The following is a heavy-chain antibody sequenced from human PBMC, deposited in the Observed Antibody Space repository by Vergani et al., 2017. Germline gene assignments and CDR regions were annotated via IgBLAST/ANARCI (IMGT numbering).Heavy chain of an antibody. Sequence: QVHLVESGGGVVQPGGSLRLSCAASGFTFSDYGVHWVRQAPGKGLEWVAFIRIDGSEQYYADSVKGRFTISRDTSRNAVYLQMNILRVEDTGVYYCTRSECSGTTCYGHYFDLWGHGILVTVSS. V-gene: IGHV3-30*02. CDR1: GFTFSDYG. J-gene: IGHJ4*01. CDR2: IRIDGSEQ. CDR3: TRSECSGTTCYGHYFDL. D-gene: IGHD2-15*01.